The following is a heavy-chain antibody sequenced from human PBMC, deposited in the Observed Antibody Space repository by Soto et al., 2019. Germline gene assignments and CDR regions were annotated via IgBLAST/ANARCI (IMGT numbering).Heavy chain of an antibody. Sequence: SETLSLTCTVSGGSISSGDYYWSWIRQPPGKGLEWIGYIYHSGSTYYNPSLKSRVTISVDTSKNQFSLKLSSVTAADTVVYYCARHGPVHEYLYYCCGDHRYVHWGHGTRVTVPS. D-gene: IGHD2-21*02. CDR3: ARHGPVHEYLYYCCGDHRYVH. CDR1: GGSISSGDYY. CDR2: IYHSGST. J-gene: IGHJ4*01. V-gene: IGHV4-30-4*01.